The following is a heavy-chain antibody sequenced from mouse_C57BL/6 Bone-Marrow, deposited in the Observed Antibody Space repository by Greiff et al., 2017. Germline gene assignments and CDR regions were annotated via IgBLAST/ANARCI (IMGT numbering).Heavy chain of an antibody. Sequence: DVMLVESGGGLVKPGGSLKLSCAASGFTFSDYGMHWVRQAPEKGLEWVAYISSGSSTIYYADTVKGRFTISRDNAKNTLFLQMTSLRSEDTAMYYCARPIYYYGSSYDYAMDYWGQGTSVTVSS. CDR3: ARPIYYYGSSYDYAMDY. J-gene: IGHJ4*01. V-gene: IGHV5-17*01. CDR2: ISSGSSTI. D-gene: IGHD1-1*01. CDR1: GFTFSDYG.